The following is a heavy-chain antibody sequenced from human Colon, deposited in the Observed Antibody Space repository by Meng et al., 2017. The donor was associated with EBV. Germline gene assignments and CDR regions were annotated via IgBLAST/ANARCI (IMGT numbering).Heavy chain of an antibody. J-gene: IGHJ4*02. V-gene: IGHV4-31*03. CDR1: GGSVSRGGYY. CDR3: ARVSSGWDYFDY. D-gene: IGHD6-19*01. Sequence: QLQDSCPVLVKPSQTLSLTRTVSGGSVSRGGYYWTWIRQQPGKGLEWFGHIYYSGSTFYNPSLKRRVIISIDTSKNQFSLNLRSVTAADTAVYYCARVSSGWDYFDYWGQGTLVTVSS. CDR2: IYYSGST.